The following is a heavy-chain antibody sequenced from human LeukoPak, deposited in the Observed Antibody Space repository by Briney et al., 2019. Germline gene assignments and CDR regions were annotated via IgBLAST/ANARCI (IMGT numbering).Heavy chain of an antibody. J-gene: IGHJ4*02. CDR3: ARMRYSGSQGGYFDY. V-gene: IGHV4-59*12. CDR2: IYYSGST. D-gene: IGHD3-10*01. Sequence: SETLSLTCTVSGGSISSYYWSWIRQPPGKGLEWIGYIYYSGSTNYNPSLKSRVTISVDKSKNQFSLKLSSVTAADTAVYYCARMRYSGSQGGYFDYWGQGTLVTVSS. CDR1: GGSISSYY.